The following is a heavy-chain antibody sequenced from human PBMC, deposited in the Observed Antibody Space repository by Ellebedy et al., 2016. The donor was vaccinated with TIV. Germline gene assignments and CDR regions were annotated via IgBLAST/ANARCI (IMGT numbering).Heavy chain of an antibody. CDR2: ISGTSVTI. D-gene: IGHD4-11*01. V-gene: IGHV3-48*01. CDR3: ARKAVTGRNWYFDL. CDR1: GFAFNSYS. Sequence: GESLKISXSASGFAFNSYSMTWVRQAPGRGLEWLSCISGTSVTIYYADSVKGRFTISRDNARNSLYLQMNSLRAEDTAVYFCARKAVTGRNWYFDLWGRGTLVTVSS. J-gene: IGHJ2*01.